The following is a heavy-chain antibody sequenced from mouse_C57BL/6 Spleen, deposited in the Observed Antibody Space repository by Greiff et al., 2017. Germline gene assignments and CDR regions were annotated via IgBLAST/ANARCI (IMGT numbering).Heavy chain of an antibody. Sequence: VQLQQPGAELVMPGASVKLSCKASGYTFTSYWMHWVKQRPGQGLEWTGEIDPSDSYTNYNQKFKGKSTLTVDKSSSTAYMQLSSLTSEDSAVYYCARTGGSSYGGDYWGQGTTLTVSS. CDR3: ARTGGSSYGGDY. D-gene: IGHD1-1*01. CDR1: GYTFTSYW. V-gene: IGHV1-69*01. CDR2: IDPSDSYT. J-gene: IGHJ2*01.